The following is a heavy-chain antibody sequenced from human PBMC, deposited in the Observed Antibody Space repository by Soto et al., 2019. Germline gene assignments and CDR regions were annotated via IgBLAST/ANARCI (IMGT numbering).Heavy chain of an antibody. CDR1: GFTFSDYY. V-gene: IGHV3-11*01. J-gene: IGHJ4*02. CDR3: AIRVSAASGRSY. Sequence: QVQLVESGGGLVKPGASLRLSCAASGFTFSDYYMSWIRQAPGKGLEWVSYISSSGSTIYYADSVKGRFTISRDNAKNSLSLQMNSGIGEDTAVYDCAIRVSAASGRSYGGQGTRVTVSS. CDR2: ISSSGSTI. D-gene: IGHD2-15*01.